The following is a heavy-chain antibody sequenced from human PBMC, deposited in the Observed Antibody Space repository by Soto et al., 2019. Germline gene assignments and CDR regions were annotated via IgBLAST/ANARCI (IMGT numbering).Heavy chain of an antibody. J-gene: IGHJ4*02. V-gene: IGHV4-34*01. CDR2: VHHSGTT. CDR1: GGSFNSYY. Sequence: PLETLSLTCAVSGGSFNSYYWSWVRQSPGKGLEWIGEVHHSGTTKYNPSLETRFTISVDTSKNQVSLRLTSVTAADRAVYYCARGSASGYGFDSWGPGTLVTVSS. CDR3: ARGSASGYGFDS. D-gene: IGHD3-22*01.